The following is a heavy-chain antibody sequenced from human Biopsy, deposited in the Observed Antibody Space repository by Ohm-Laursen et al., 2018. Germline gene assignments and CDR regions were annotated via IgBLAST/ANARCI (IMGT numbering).Heavy chain of an antibody. CDR1: GGTFSNYG. J-gene: IGHJ1*01. CDR2: NIPILGTG. D-gene: IGHD3-9*01. V-gene: IGHV1-69*06. Sequence: SSVKVSCKAPGGTFSNYGVNWVRQAPGQGLEWLGGNIPILGTGNYAQKFQDRVTVAADTYTSTATMELRSLRSDDTAVYYCATKLTGYFHHWGQGTLVIVSS. CDR3: ATKLTGYFHH.